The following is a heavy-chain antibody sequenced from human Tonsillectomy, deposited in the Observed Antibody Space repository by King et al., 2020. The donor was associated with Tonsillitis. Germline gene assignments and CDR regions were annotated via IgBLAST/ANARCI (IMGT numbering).Heavy chain of an antibody. CDR3: AKDRGPNDYERGGYYPDAFDV. CDR2: LSGSGSNT. D-gene: IGHD3-22*01. V-gene: IGHV3-23*04. CDR1: GLTFNNYA. Sequence: VQLVESGGGLVRPGGSLSLSCAASGLTFNNYAMNWVRQAPGKGLVWVSSLSGSGSNTYYADSVRGRFTISRDNSKNTLSLQMNSLRAEDTAVYYCAKDRGPNDYERGGYYPDAFDVWGQGAMVTVSS. J-gene: IGHJ3*01.